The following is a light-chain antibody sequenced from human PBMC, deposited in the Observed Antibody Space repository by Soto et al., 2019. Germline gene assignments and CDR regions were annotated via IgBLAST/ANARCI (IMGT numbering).Light chain of an antibody. Sequence: DIQMTQSPSSLSASVGDRVTITCRASQSISSYLHWYQQKPGKAPKLLIYAASNLQSGVPSRFSGSGSGTDFTLTIRSLQPEDFATYYCQQSYSTPRTFGQGTKVDIK. V-gene: IGKV1-39*01. J-gene: IGKJ1*01. CDR1: QSISSY. CDR2: AAS. CDR3: QQSYSTPRT.